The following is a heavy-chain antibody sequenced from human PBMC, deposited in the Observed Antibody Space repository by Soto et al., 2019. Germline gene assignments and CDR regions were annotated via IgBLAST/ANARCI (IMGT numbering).Heavy chain of an antibody. Sequence: QVQLVESGGGVVPPGGSLRVSCVVSGFTFSSYNMHWVRQAPGEGLEWVAVISFDGANTFYADSVKGRFTISRDNARNSLYLQMNSLRAEDTAVYYCVRERGLSSFYGMDVWGQGTTVTVSS. V-gene: IGHV3-30-3*01. CDR3: VRERGLSSFYGMDV. J-gene: IGHJ6*02. D-gene: IGHD3-10*01. CDR2: ISFDGANT. CDR1: GFTFSSYN.